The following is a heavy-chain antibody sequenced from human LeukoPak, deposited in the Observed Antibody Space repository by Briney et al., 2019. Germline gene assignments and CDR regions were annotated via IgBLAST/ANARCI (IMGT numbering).Heavy chain of an antibody. V-gene: IGHV1-18*01. J-gene: IGHJ4*02. CDR1: GYTFTSSG. CDR2: ISVYNGNT. Sequence: ASVKVSCTASGYTFTSSGISWGRQAPGQGLEWMGWISVYNGNTNYAQTLQGRVTMTTAPSTNTAHMELRSLRSDDTAVYYCARVPFIAVAGDYFDYWGQGTLVTVSS. D-gene: IGHD6-13*01. CDR3: ARVPFIAVAGDYFDY.